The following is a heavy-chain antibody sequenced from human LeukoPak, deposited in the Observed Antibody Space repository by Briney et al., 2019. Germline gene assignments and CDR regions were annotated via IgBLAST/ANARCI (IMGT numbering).Heavy chain of an antibody. Sequence: PSETLSLTCAVYGGSFSGYYWSWIRQPPGKGLEWIGEINHSGSTNYNPSLTSRVTISVDTSKNQFSLKLSSVTAADTAVYYCARSHYGDYGDYWGQGTLVTVSS. D-gene: IGHD4-17*01. V-gene: IGHV4-34*01. CDR1: GGSFSGYY. J-gene: IGHJ4*02. CDR2: INHSGST. CDR3: ARSHYGDYGDY.